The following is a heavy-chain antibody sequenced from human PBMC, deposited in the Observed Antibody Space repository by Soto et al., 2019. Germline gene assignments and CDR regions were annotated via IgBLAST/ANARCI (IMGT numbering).Heavy chain of an antibody. CDR1: GYNFAGYW. CDR2: IYPGDSDT. CDR3: ARPGSLYGNYDS. D-gene: IGHD4-17*01. V-gene: IGHV5-51*01. J-gene: IGHJ4*02. Sequence: GESLKISCKGSGYNFAGYWIAWVRLMRGKGLELMGTIYPGDSDTRYSPSFQGQVSISADKSISTAYLHWGSLKTSDTAMYYCARPGSLYGNYDSWGEGTLVTVSS.